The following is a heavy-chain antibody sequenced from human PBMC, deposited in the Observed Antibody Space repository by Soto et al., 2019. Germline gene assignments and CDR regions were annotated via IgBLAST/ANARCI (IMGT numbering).Heavy chain of an antibody. D-gene: IGHD3-22*01. CDR2: ISGSGGST. Sequence: VGSLRLSCAASGFTFSSYAMSWVRQAPGKGLEWVSAISGSGGSTYYADSVKGRFTISRDNSKNTLYLQMNSLRAEDTAVYYCAKDWKYYDSSGYYPTPYYWGQGTLVTVSS. CDR3: AKDWKYYDSSGYYPTPYY. CDR1: GFTFSSYA. J-gene: IGHJ4*02. V-gene: IGHV3-23*01.